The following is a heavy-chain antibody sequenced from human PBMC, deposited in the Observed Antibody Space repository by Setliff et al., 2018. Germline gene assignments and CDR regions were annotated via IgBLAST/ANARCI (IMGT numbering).Heavy chain of an antibody. V-gene: IGHV3-53*01. D-gene: IGHD3-10*01. CDR1: GFTVSNDF. CDR3: ARDRGGTNPWFDF. Sequence: PGGSLRLSCVVSGFTVSNDFMGWVRQAPGKGLEWVSVIYNIGETRYADSVKGRFTISRDKSKNTLYLHLSSLRAEDTATYYCARDRGGTNPWFDFWGQGTQVTVSS. CDR2: IYNIGET. J-gene: IGHJ5*01.